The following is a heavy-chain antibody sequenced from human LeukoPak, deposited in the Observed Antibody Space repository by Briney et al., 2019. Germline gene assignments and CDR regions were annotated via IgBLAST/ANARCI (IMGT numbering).Heavy chain of an antibody. Sequence: PSETLSLTCTVSGDSISNYYWSWIRQPPGKGLEWIGYIYNSGSTNYNPSLKSRVTISVDTSKNQFSLKLSSVTAADTAVYYCARDVGATPGYFDYWGQGTLVTVSS. D-gene: IGHD1-26*01. CDR1: GDSISNYY. J-gene: IGHJ4*02. CDR2: IYNSGST. V-gene: IGHV4-59*01. CDR3: ARDVGATPGYFDY.